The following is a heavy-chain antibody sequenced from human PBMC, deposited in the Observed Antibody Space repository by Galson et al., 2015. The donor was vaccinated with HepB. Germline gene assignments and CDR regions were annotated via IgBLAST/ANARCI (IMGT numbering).Heavy chain of an antibody. D-gene: IGHD3-10*01. J-gene: IGHJ4*02. CDR2: ITTAGDT. Sequence: SLRLSCASSGFTFSSYDMHWVRQGTGKGLEWVSGITTAGDTFYPGSVKGRFTISREDAKNSLYLHMKGLTAGDTAVYYCARGPRNGGHVKYFDCWGQGTLVTVSS. CDR3: ARGPRNGGHVKYFDC. V-gene: IGHV3-13*01. CDR1: GFTFSSYD.